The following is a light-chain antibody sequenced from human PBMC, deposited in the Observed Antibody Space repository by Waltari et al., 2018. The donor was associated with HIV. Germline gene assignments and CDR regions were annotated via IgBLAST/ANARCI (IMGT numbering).Light chain of an antibody. CDR3: CSYTGGGVV. Sequence: QSALTPPASVSGSPGQSITLSCTGTRRAFGAYNLVSWYQQHPGKAPKLMIFEVTKRPSGVSDRFSGSRSGNTASLTISGLQAEDEGDYYCCSYTGGGVVFGGGTKLTVL. CDR1: RRAFGAYNL. CDR2: EVT. J-gene: IGLJ2*01. V-gene: IGLV2-23*02.